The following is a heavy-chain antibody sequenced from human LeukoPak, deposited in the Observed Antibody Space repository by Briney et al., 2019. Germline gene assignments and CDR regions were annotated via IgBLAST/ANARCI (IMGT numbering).Heavy chain of an antibody. CDR1: GFTFSSYA. CDR3: AALGADYDILTGYSRLGYYGMDV. Sequence: GGSLRLSCAASGFTFSSYAMSWVRQAPGKGLEWVSAIGGSGGSTYYADSVKGRFTISRDNAKNSLYLQMNSLRAEDTAVYYCAALGADYDILTGYSRLGYYGMDVWGKGTTVTVSS. V-gene: IGHV3-23*01. J-gene: IGHJ6*04. D-gene: IGHD3-9*01. CDR2: IGGSGGST.